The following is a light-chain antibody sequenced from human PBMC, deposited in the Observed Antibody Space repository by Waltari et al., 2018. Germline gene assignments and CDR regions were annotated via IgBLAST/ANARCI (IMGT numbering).Light chain of an antibody. CDR1: SSNIGSNS. CDR2: GYN. Sequence: QSVLTQPPSASGTPGQSVAISCSGSSSNIGSNSVHWYLHLPGTAPKLLLFGYNQRPSGVPDLFSGSKSGTSASLALSGLQSEDEAGYFCAAWDDSLNGVVFGGGTKLTVL. V-gene: IGLV1-44*01. CDR3: AAWDDSLNGVV. J-gene: IGLJ2*01.